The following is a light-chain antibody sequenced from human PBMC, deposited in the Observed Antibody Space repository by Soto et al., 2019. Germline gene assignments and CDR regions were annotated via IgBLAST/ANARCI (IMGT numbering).Light chain of an antibody. Sequence: DIQMTQSPSSLSASVGARVTITCRASQGISNYLAWYQQKPGKVPTLLIYAASTLQSGVPSRFSGSGSGTDFTLSISSLHPADVATYYCQKYESDPFTFGPGTKVEIK. J-gene: IGKJ3*01. CDR1: QGISNY. CDR2: AAS. V-gene: IGKV1-27*01. CDR3: QKYESDPFT.